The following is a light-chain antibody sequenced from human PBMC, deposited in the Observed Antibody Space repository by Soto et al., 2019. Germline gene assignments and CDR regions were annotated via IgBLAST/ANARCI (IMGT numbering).Light chain of an antibody. J-gene: IGKJ4*01. Sequence: DIQMTQSPFSLSASVGDRVTITFGASQSISRDLNWYQQKPGKAPNLLIYAASTLESGVPSRFSGSGSGTDFTLTISSLQLEDFATYYCQQNYSTPLAFGGGTKVDIK. CDR1: QSISRD. CDR3: QQNYSTPLA. CDR2: AAS. V-gene: IGKV1-39*01.